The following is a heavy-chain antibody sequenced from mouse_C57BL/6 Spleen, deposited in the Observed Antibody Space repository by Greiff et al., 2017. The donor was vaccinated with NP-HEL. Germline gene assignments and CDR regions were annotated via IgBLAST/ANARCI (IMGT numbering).Heavy chain of an antibody. CDR1: GYTFTDYY. D-gene: IGHD3-2*02. CDR3: ARSGGYYFDY. CDR2: INPNNGGT. V-gene: IGHV1-26*01. Sequence: EVQLQQSGPELMKPGASVKISCKASGYTFTDYYMNWVKQSHGKSLEWIGDINPNNGGTSYNQKFKGKATLTVDKSSSTAYMELRSLTSEDSAVYYCARSGGYYFDYWGQGTTLTVSS. J-gene: IGHJ2*01.